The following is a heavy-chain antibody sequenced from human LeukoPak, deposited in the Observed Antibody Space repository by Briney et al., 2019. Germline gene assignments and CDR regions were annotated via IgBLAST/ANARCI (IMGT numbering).Heavy chain of an antibody. D-gene: IGHD4-17*01. J-gene: IGHJ6*03. CDR3: ARGRRATVTYYYYMDA. Sequence: ASVKVSCKASGYTFTSYDINWVRQATGQGLEWMGWMNPNSGNTGYAQKFQGRVTMTRNTSISTAYMELSSLRSEDTAVYYCARGRRATVTYYYYMDAWGKGTTVTVSS. V-gene: IGHV1-8*01. CDR1: GYTFTSYD. CDR2: MNPNSGNT.